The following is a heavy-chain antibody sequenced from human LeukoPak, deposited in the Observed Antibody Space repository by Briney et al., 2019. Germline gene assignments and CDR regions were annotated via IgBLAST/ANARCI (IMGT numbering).Heavy chain of an antibody. J-gene: IGHJ4*02. CDR2: IYTTGTT. CDR3: ARHGYTASHYFLDY. V-gene: IGHV4-4*07. CDR1: SGSINSYY. Sequence: PSETLSLTCTVSSGSINSYYWGWVRQPAGRGLEWIGRIYTTGTTHYNPSLKSRVTISVDTSKRQFSLNLRSVTAADTAIYFCARHGYTASHYFLDYWGQEILVTVSS. D-gene: IGHD3-16*01.